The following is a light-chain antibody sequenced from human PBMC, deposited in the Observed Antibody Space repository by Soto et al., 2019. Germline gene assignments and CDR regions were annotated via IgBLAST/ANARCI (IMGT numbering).Light chain of an antibody. CDR1: QSVSSN. Sequence: EIVMTQSPATLSVSPGERATLSCRASQSVSSNYLAWYQQKPGQAPRLLIYGASTRATGVPARFSGSGSGTEFTLTITSLQSEDFAVYYCQQYGSSPWTFGQGTKVEIK. V-gene: IGKV3-15*01. J-gene: IGKJ1*01. CDR2: GAS. CDR3: QQYGSSPWT.